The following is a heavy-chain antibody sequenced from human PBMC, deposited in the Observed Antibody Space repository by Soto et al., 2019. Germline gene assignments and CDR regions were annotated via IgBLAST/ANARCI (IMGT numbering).Heavy chain of an antibody. J-gene: IGHJ4*02. CDR3: ARYGTYYYDSSGYYHDDY. D-gene: IGHD3-22*01. Sequence: SETLSLTCTASGGSISSSSYYWGWIRQPPGKGLEWIGSIYYSGSTYYNPSLKSRVTISVDTSKNQFSLKLSSVTAADTAVYYCARYGTYYYDSSGYYHDDYWGQGTLVTGSS. CDR2: IYYSGST. V-gene: IGHV4-39*01. CDR1: GGSISSSSYY.